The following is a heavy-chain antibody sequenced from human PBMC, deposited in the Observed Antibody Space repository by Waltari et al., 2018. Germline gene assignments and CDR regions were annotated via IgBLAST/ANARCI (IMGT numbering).Heavy chain of an antibody. J-gene: IGHJ6*02. Sequence: EVQLVESGGGLVKPGGSLRLSCAASGFTFNTYTMNWVRQAPGKGLEWCSSIGSSSSDIYYADSVKGRFTISRDNAKSSLYLQLNSLRAEDTAVYYCAGGYSSYYGMDVWGQGTTVTVSS. CDR3: AGGYSSYYGMDV. CDR2: IGSSSSDI. D-gene: IGHD6-13*01. V-gene: IGHV3-21*02. CDR1: GFTFNTYT.